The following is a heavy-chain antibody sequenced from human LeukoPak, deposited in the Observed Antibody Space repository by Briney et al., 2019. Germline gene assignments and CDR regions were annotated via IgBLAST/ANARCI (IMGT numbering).Heavy chain of an antibody. CDR2: IKQDGSER. CDR1: GFMLSRHW. J-gene: IGHJ4*02. D-gene: IGHD2/OR15-2a*01. V-gene: IGHV3-7*01. CDR3: ARDGGHSTDFDY. Sequence: GGSLRLSCATSGFMLSRHWMSWVPQAPGKGPECVANIKQDGSERYYVDSVKGRFTISRDNAKNSLYLQMNSLRAEDTAVYYCARDGGHSTDFDYWGQGTLVTVSS.